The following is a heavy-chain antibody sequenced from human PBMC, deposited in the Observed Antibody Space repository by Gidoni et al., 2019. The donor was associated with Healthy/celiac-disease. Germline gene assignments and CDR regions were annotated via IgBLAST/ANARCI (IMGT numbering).Heavy chain of an antibody. J-gene: IGHJ5*02. V-gene: IGHV4-34*01. D-gene: IGHD1-26*01. CDR2: INHSGST. CDR3: ARWSYSRRWFDP. CDR1: GGSFSGYY. Sequence: QVQLQQWGAGLLKPSETLSLTCAVYGGSFSGYYWSWIRQPPGKGLEWIGEINHSGSTNYNPSLKSRVTISLDTSKNQFSLKLSSVTAADTAVYYCARWSYSRRWFDPWGQGTLVTVSS.